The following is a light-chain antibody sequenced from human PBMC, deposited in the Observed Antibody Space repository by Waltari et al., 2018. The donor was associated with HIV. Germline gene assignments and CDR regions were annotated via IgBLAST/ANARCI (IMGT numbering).Light chain of an antibody. V-gene: IGLV1-51*01. CDR3: AAWDGGLSVVV. CDR1: SSNIGSNY. Sequence: QSVLTQPPSVSAAPGQTVTITCSGSSSNIGSNYVSWYQHLPRTAPQLLFYVNNKGSGGLPNRLAVSRAGTSASLDISGLESGDEADYYCAAWDGGLSVVVFGAGTKLTVL. J-gene: IGLJ2*01. CDR2: VNN.